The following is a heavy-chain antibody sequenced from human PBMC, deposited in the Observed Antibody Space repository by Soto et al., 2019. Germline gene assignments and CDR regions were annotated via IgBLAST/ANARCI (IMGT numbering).Heavy chain of an antibody. Sequence: GESLKISCKGSGYSFTSYWIGWVRQMPGKGLEWMGIIYPGDSDTRYSPSFQGQVTISADKSISTAYLQWSSLKALDTAMYYCARAVGGYCCGDCYSGDAFDIWGQGTMVTVSS. J-gene: IGHJ3*02. D-gene: IGHD2-21*02. CDR2: IYPGDSDT. CDR1: GYSFTSYW. V-gene: IGHV5-51*01. CDR3: ARAVGGYCCGDCYSGDAFDI.